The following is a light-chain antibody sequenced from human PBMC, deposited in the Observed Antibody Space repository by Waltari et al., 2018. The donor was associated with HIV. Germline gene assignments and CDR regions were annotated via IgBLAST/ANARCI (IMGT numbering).Light chain of an antibody. CDR2: DGS. V-gene: IGKV3-20*01. Sequence: IVLTQSPGTLSFSPGESATLSCRASYSLSSDYLAWYQQKPGQPPRLLIYDGSKRATGIPDRFSGSGSGTDFTLTISRVEPEDFAVYYCQQYRSPPRAFGQGTKVEIK. CDR3: QQYRSPPRA. J-gene: IGKJ1*01. CDR1: YSLSSDY.